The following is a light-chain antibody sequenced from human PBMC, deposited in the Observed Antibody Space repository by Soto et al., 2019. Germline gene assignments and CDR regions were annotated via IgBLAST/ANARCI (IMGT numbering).Light chain of an antibody. J-gene: IGLJ2*01. Sequence: QSALTQPASVSGSPGQSITISCTGTSSDVGGYNHVSWYQQHPGKAPKLMIYEVSNRPSGVSNRFSGSKSGNTASLTISGLQAEDEADFYCSSYTTSNTHVVFGGGTKVTVL. CDR1: SSDVGGYNH. CDR3: SSYTTSNTHVV. CDR2: EVS. V-gene: IGLV2-14*01.